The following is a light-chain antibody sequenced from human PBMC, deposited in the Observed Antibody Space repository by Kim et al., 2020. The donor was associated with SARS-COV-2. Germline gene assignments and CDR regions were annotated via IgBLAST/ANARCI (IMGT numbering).Light chain of an antibody. J-gene: IGLJ3*02. Sequence: SYELTQPPSVSVAPGKTARITCGGNNIGSKSVHWYQQKSGQAPVLVIYYDSDRPSGIPERFSGSNSGNMATLTISRVEAGDEADYYCQVWESSSDHVLFGGGTQLTVL. V-gene: IGLV3-21*01. CDR1: NIGSKS. CDR2: YDS. CDR3: QVWESSSDHVL.